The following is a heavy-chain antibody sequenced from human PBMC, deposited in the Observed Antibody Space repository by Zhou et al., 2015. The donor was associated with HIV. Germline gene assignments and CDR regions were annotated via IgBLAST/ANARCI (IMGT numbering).Heavy chain of an antibody. Sequence: QVLLVQSGAEVKKPGSSVKVSCEASGGTFSNYAVSWVRQAPGQGLEWMGAIIPMFGTVKYAQKFQGRVTIAADESTSTAYMELRSLRSEDTAVYYCARDQFTGYSYDLSFWGQGTLVTVSS. CDR3: ARDQFTGYSYDLSF. J-gene: IGHJ4*02. CDR1: GGTFSNYA. D-gene: IGHD5-18*01. V-gene: IGHV1-69*01. CDR2: IIPMFGTV.